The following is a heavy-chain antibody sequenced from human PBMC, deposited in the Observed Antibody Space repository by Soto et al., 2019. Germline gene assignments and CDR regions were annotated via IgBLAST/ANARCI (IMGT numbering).Heavy chain of an antibody. V-gene: IGHV4-30-2*01. J-gene: IGHJ4*02. Sequence: QLQLQESGSGLVKPSQTLSLTCAVSGGSISSGGYSWSWIRQPPGKGLEWIGYTYYSGNTYYNPSLKSRVTISVDGSQSQCSLELRSVTAADTAVYFCARALNYGDSFDYWGQGTLVTVSS. CDR3: ARALNYGDSFDY. CDR2: TYYSGNT. CDR1: GGSISSGGYS. D-gene: IGHD4-17*01.